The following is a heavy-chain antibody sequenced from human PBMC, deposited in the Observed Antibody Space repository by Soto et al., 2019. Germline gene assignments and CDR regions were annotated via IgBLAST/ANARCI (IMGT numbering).Heavy chain of an antibody. D-gene: IGHD2-21*01. Sequence: EVQLVESGGGLVQPGGSLRLSCAAAGFTVSGSYMSWVRQAPGKGLDWVSTVYSDDSTYYADSVKGRFSISRDISKNTLYLQINSLRAEDTAVYYCAITSGRDWAEYFQHWGQGTLVTVSS. CDR3: AITSGRDWAEYFQH. J-gene: IGHJ1*01. CDR1: GFTVSGSY. CDR2: VYSDDST. V-gene: IGHV3-66*01.